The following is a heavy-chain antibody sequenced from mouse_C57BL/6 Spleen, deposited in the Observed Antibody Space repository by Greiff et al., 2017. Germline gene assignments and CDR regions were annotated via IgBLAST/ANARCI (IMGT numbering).Heavy chain of an antibody. D-gene: IGHD1-1*01. V-gene: IGHV1-61*01. J-gene: IGHJ2*01. CDR2: IYPSDSET. CDR3: ARDDYGYFDY. Sequence: VQLQQPGAELVRPGFSVKLSCKASGYTFTSYWMDWVKQRPGQGLEWIGNIYPSDSETHYNQKFKDKATLTVDKSSSTAYMQLSSLTSEDSAVYYCARDDYGYFDYWGQGTTLTVSS. CDR1: GYTFTSYW.